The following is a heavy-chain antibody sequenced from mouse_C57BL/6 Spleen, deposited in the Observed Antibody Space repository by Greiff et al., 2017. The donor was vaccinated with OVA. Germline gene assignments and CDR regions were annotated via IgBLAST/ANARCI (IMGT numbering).Heavy chain of an antibody. V-gene: IGHV1-63*01. D-gene: IGHD1-1*01. CDR1: GYTFTNYW. J-gene: IGHJ1*03. CDR3: ARLYGSSYGYCDV. CDR2: IYPGGGYT. Sequence: VQLQQSGAELVRPGTSVKMSCKASGYTFTNYWIGWAKQRPGHGLEWIGDIYPGGGYTNYNEKFKGKATLTADKSSSTAYMQFSSLTSEDSAIYYCARLYGSSYGYCDVWGTGTTVTVSS.